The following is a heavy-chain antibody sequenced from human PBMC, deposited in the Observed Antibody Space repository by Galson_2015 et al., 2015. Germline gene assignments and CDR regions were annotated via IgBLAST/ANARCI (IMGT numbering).Heavy chain of an antibody. CDR1: GGSLTGAISY. D-gene: IGHD1-14*01. CDR3: ARDSAEPGLFDS. V-gene: IGHV4-31*03. CDR2: VSHPGTP. Sequence: TLSLTCTVSGGSLTGAISYWSWIRQRPGKSLEWIGYVSHPGTPYYIPSLKGRLTISLDTSKNQFSLSLRSVTAADTAMYYCARDSAEPGLFDSWGQGALVTVSS. J-gene: IGHJ4*02.